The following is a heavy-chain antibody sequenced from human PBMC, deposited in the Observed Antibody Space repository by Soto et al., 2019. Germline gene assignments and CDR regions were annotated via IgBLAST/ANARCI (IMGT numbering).Heavy chain of an antibody. J-gene: IGHJ4*02. CDR1: GFTFSSYA. D-gene: IGHD6-19*01. CDR3: AKASPGGSGWSKDFDY. CDR2: ISGSGGST. V-gene: IGHV3-23*01. Sequence: EVQLLESGGGLVQPGGSLRLSCAASGFTFSSYAMSWVRQAPGKGLEWVSAISGSGGSTYYADSVKGRFTISRDNSKNTLYLQMNSLRAEDTAVYYCAKASPGGSGWSKDFDYWGQGTLVTVSS.